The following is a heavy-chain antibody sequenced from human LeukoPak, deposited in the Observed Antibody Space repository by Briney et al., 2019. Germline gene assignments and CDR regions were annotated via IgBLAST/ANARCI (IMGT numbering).Heavy chain of an antibody. J-gene: IGHJ4*02. CDR2: ISSRGGST. D-gene: IGHD3-10*01. CDR3: ARDPSYGSGTYFDY. Sequence: GGSLRLSCIASGFTISSYAMNWVRQAPGKGLEYVSTISSRGGSTHYASSVKGRFTISRDNSKNTLYLQMASLTTEDMAVYYCARDPSYGSGTYFDYWGQGTLVTVSS. V-gene: IGHV3-64*01. CDR1: GFTISSYA.